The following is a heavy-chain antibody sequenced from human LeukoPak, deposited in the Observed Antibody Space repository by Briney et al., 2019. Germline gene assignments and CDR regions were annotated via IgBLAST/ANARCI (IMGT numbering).Heavy chain of an antibody. V-gene: IGHV1-18*01. CDR1: GYTFSIYG. J-gene: IGHJ4*02. Sequence: ASVKVSCKASGYTFSIYGISWVRQAPGQGLEWMGWISTYKGDTNYAQKLQGRVTMTTDTSTSTAYMELRSLRSDDTAVYYCARSRYDYVWGSYRPKGPLDYWGQGTLVTVSS. CDR3: ARSRYDYVWGSYRPKGPLDY. CDR2: ISTYKGDT. D-gene: IGHD3-16*02.